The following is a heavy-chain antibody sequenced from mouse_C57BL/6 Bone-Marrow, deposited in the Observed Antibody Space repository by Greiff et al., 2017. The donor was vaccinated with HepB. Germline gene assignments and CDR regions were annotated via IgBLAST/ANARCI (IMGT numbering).Heavy chain of an antibody. CDR1: GYAFTNYL. CDR2: INPGSGGT. V-gene: IGHV1-54*01. D-gene: IGHD1-1*01. Sequence: QVQLKQSGAELVRPGTSVKVSCKASGYAFTNYLIEWVKQRPGQGLEWIGVINPGSGGTNYNEKFKGKATLTADKSSSTAYMQLSSLTSEDSAVYFCARSHYYGSSFYWYFDVWGTGTTVTVSS. J-gene: IGHJ1*03. CDR3: ARSHYYGSSFYWYFDV.